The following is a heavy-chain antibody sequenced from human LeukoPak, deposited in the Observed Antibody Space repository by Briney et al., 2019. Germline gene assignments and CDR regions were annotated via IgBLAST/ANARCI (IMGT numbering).Heavy chain of an antibody. CDR1: GGSISSSSYY. D-gene: IGHD3-3*01. CDR3: ARTWDYDFWSGYSNNFDY. V-gene: IGHV4-39*01. CDR2: IYYSGST. Sequence: PSETLSLTCTVSGGSISSSSYYWGWIRQPPGKGLEWIGSIYYSGSTYYNPSLKSRVTISVDTSKNQFSLKLSSVTAADTAVYYCARTWDYDFWSGYSNNFDYWGQGTLVTVSS. J-gene: IGHJ4*02.